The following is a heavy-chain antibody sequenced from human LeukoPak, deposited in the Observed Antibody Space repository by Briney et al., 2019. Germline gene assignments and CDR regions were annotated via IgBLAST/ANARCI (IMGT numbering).Heavy chain of an antibody. D-gene: IGHD2-2*01. CDR1: GNYW. V-gene: IGHV3-74*01. Sequence: GGSLRLSCAASGNYWMHWVRQAPGKGLVWVSHINSDGSWTSYADSVKGQFTISKDNAKNTVYLQMNNLRAEDTAVYYCVSFYETYWGRETLVTVSS. CDR3: VSFYETY. J-gene: IGHJ4*02. CDR2: INSDGSWT.